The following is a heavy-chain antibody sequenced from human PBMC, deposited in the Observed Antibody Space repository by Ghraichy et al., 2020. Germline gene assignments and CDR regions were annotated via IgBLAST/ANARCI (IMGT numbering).Heavy chain of an antibody. V-gene: IGHV4-59*01. CDR3: ARVRRLRFEGRYYYYGMDV. J-gene: IGHJ6*02. Sequence: SETLSLTCTVSGGSISSYYWSWIRQPPGKGLEWIGYIYYSGSTNYNPSLESRVTISVDTSKNRFSLRLSSVTAADTAVYYCARVRRLRFEGRYYYYGMDVWGQGTTVTVSS. CDR2: IYYSGST. CDR1: GGSISSYY. D-gene: IGHD5-12*01.